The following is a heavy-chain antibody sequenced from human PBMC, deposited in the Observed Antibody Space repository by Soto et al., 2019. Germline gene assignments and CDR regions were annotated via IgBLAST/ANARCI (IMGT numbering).Heavy chain of an antibody. V-gene: IGHV4-39*01. CDR1: GGSISSSSYY. Sequence: PSETLSLTCTVSGGSISSSSYYWGWIRQPPGKGLEWIGSIYYSGSTYYNPSLKSRVTISVDTSKNQFSLKLSSVTAADTAVYYCARLPYYDFWSGYARPYYYYGMDVWGQGTTVTVSS. CDR2: IYYSGST. J-gene: IGHJ6*02. CDR3: ARLPYYDFWSGYARPYYYYGMDV. D-gene: IGHD3-3*01.